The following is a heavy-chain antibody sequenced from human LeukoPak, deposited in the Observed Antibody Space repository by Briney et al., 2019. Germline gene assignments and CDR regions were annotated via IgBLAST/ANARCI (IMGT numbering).Heavy chain of an antibody. CDR1: GFTFDDYA. Sequence: GGSLRLSCAASGFTFDDYAMHWVRQAPGKGLEWVSGISWNSGSIGYADSVKGRSTISRDNAKNSLYLQMNSLRAEDTALYYCAKDRGAFDIWGQGTMVTVSS. J-gene: IGHJ3*02. V-gene: IGHV3-9*01. CDR3: AKDRGAFDI. CDR2: ISWNSGSI.